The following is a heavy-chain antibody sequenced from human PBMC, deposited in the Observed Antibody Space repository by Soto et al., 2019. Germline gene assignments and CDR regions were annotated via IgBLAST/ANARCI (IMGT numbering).Heavy chain of an antibody. D-gene: IGHD5-12*01. CDR2: IYPGDSDT. CDR3: ARQDGFALFYFDY. Sequence: GESLKISCKVSGYSFTNYWIAGVRQMPGKGLEWMGIIYPGDSDTRYSPSFQGQVTISADKSISTAYLQWSSLKASDTAMYYCARQDGFALFYFDYWGQGTLVTVSS. J-gene: IGHJ4*02. V-gene: IGHV5-51*01. CDR1: GYSFTNYW.